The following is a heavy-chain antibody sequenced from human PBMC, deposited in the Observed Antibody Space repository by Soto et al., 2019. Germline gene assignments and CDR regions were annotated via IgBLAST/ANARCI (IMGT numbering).Heavy chain of an antibody. D-gene: IGHD3-22*01. J-gene: IGHJ4*02. V-gene: IGHV3-23*01. Sequence: GGSLRLSCAASGFTFSNSGMNWVRQAPGKGLEWVSSISNSGGSTFYADSVKGRFTISRDNSKNTLYLQMNGLRADDTAAYYCAKANSNFESWGQGTLVTVSS. CDR1: GFTFSNSG. CDR3: AKANSNFES. CDR2: ISNSGGST.